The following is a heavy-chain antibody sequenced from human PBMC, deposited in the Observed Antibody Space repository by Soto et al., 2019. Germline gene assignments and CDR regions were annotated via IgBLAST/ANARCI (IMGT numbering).Heavy chain of an antibody. V-gene: IGHV3-74*01. CDR3: ARGGEYDYVWGSYRYSDVGDYYYYGMDV. CDR2: INSDGSST. Sequence: EVQLVESGGGLVQPGGSLRLSCAASGFTFSSYWMHWVRQAPGKGLVWVSRINSDGSSTSYADSVKGRFTISRDNAKNTLYLQMNSLRAEDTAVYYCARGGEYDYVWGSYRYSDVGDYYYYGMDVWGQGTTVTVSS. D-gene: IGHD3-16*02. J-gene: IGHJ6*02. CDR1: GFTFSSYW.